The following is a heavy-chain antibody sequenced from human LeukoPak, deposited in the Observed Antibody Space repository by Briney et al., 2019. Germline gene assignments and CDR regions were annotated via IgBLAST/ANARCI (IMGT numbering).Heavy chain of an antibody. J-gene: IGHJ4*02. CDR1: GGSFSGYY. CDR2: INHSGST. D-gene: IGHD3-22*01. Sequence: SETLPLTCAVYGGSFSGYYWSWIRQPPGKGLEWIGEINHSGSTNYNPSLKSRVTISVDTSKNQFSLKLSSVTAADTAVYYCARGNPLSGYYGRYFDYWGQGTLVTVSS. CDR3: ARGNPLSGYYGRYFDY. V-gene: IGHV4-34*01.